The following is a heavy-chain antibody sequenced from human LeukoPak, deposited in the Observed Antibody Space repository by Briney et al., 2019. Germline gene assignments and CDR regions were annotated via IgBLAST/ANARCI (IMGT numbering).Heavy chain of an antibody. J-gene: IGHJ6*02. CDR2: IYYTGIT. V-gene: IGHV4-61*01. CDR1: GGSVSSGSHY. CDR3: ARGRSNYYGMDV. D-gene: IGHD3-10*01. Sequence: SETLSLTCTVSGGSVSSGSHYWSWIRQPPGKGLEWLGYIYYTGITNYNPSLKSRVTMSVDTSKNLFSLKVSSVTAADTAVYYCARGRSNYYGMDVWGQGTTVTVSS.